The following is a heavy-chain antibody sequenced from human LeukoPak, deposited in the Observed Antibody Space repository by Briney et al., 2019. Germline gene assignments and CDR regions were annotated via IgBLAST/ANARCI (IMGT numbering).Heavy chain of an antibody. CDR1: GGSFSGYY. J-gene: IGHJ4*02. D-gene: IGHD3-10*01. CDR2: ISSSSSYT. Sequence: LTCAVYGGSFSGYYWSWIRQPPGKGLEWVSYISSSSSYTNYADSVKGRFTISRDNAKNSLYLQMNSLRAEDTAVYYCARGVRGYDYWGQGTLVTVSS. CDR3: ARGVRGYDY. V-gene: IGHV3-11*05.